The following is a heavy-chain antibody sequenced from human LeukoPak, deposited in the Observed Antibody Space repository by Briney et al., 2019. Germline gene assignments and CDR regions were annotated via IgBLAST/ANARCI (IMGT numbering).Heavy chain of an antibody. V-gene: IGHV3-30*03. D-gene: IGHD7-27*01. CDR1: GFTFSSYG. J-gene: IGHJ6*03. Sequence: GRSLRLSCAASGFTFSSYGMHWVRQAPGKGLEWVAVISYDGSNKYYADSVKGRFTISRDSSKNTLYLQMNSLRAEDTAVYYCARSDNWGRDYYYYMDVWGKGTTVTVSS. CDR3: ARSDNWGRDYYYYMDV. CDR2: ISYDGSNK.